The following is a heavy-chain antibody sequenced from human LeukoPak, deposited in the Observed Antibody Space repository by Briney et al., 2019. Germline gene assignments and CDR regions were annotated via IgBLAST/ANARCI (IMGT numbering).Heavy chain of an antibody. V-gene: IGHV4-59*08. Sequence: SETQSLTCTVSGGSISSYYWSWIRQPPGKGLEWIGYIYYSGSTNYNPSLKSRVTISVDTSKNQFSLKLSSVTAADTAVYYCARQSKGYSSSWSYYYYGMDVWGQGTTVTVSS. CDR3: ARQSKGYSSSWSYYYYGMDV. CDR2: IYYSGST. D-gene: IGHD6-13*01. J-gene: IGHJ6*02. CDR1: GGSISSYY.